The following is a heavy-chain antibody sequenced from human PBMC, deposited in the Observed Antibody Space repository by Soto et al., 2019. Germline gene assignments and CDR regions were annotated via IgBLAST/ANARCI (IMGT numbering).Heavy chain of an antibody. V-gene: IGHV4-31*03. Sequence: QVQLQESGPGLVKPSQTLSLTCTVSGGSISSGGYYWTWIRQHPGKGLEYIGYISYSGSTYYNPSLKSRATISVDTSKNQFSLKLSSVTAADTAVYYCARNGYSYGYGDDYRGQGTLVTVSS. CDR1: GGSISSGGYY. CDR3: ARNGYSYGYGDDY. J-gene: IGHJ4*02. CDR2: ISYSGST. D-gene: IGHD5-18*01.